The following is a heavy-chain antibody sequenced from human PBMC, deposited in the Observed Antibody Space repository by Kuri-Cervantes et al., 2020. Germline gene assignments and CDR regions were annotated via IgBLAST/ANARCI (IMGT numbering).Heavy chain of an antibody. D-gene: IGHD6-13*01. Sequence: ASVKVSCKASGYTFTSYAMHWVRQAPGQGLEWMGWISAYNGNTNYAQKFQGRVTITADESTSTAYMELSSLRSEDTAVYYCARDGIAAAGTIDWYFDLWGRGTLVTVSS. CDR3: ARDGIAAAGTIDWYFDL. J-gene: IGHJ2*01. V-gene: IGHV1-3*01. CDR2: ISAYNGNT. CDR1: GYTFTSYA.